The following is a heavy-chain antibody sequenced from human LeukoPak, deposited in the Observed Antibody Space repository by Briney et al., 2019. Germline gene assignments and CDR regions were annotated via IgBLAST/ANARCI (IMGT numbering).Heavy chain of an antibody. CDR1: GFSFSDFY. V-gene: IGHV3-11*01. D-gene: IGHD1-26*01. J-gene: IGHJ4*02. CDR2: IGTRSNPI. CDR3: AREARGSGRDFDY. Sequence: GGSLRLSCAASGFSFSDFYMCWIRQAPGMGLEWISYIGTRSNPIYYADSVKGRFTISRDDAKNSLYLQMNSLRDEDTAVYFCAREARGSGRDFDYWGQGILVTVSS.